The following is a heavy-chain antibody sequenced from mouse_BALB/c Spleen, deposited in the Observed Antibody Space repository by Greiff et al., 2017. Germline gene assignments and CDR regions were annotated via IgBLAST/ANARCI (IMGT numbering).Heavy chain of an antibody. CDR1: GFSLTSYD. Sequence: ESGPGLVAPSQSLSITCTVSGFSLTSYDISWIRQPPGKGLEWLGVIWTGGGTNYNSAFMSRLSISKDNSKSQVFLKMNSLQTDDTAIYYCVRVYDYDGFDYWGQGTTLTVSS. D-gene: IGHD2-4*01. V-gene: IGHV2-9-2*01. J-gene: IGHJ2*01. CDR2: IWTGGGT. CDR3: VRVYDYDGFDY.